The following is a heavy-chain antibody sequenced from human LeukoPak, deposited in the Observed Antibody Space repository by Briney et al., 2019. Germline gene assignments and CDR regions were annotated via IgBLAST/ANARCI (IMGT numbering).Heavy chain of an antibody. D-gene: IGHD1-26*01. V-gene: IGHV4-39*01. Sequence: PAETLSLTCIVFDLSMSRGRQYGRGARQPPGKGLAWMVCIYYSGSTYYNPSLKSRVTISVDTSKNQFSPKLRSVTAADTAVYYCARHRGSYYYHPTEYWGQGTLVTVSS. CDR2: IYYSGST. CDR1: DLSMSRGRQY. J-gene: IGHJ4*02. CDR3: ARHRGSYYYHPTEY.